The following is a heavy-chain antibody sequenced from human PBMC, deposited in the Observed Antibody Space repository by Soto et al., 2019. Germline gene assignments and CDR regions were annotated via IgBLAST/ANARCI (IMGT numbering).Heavy chain of an antibody. D-gene: IGHD2-21*02. J-gene: IGHJ3*02. CDR2: IIPVFGTA. CDR3: AKVGHIVVVTAIPDSAFDI. V-gene: IGHV1-69*06. Sequence: QVQLVQSGAEVKKPGSTVKVSCKASGGAFSSFAISWVRQAPGQGLEWMGGIIPVFGTANYAQKFQGRVTITANKSTSTAYMVMSSLTSEDTTVYFCAKVGHIVVVTAIPDSAFDIWGQGTMVTVSS. CDR1: GGAFSSFA.